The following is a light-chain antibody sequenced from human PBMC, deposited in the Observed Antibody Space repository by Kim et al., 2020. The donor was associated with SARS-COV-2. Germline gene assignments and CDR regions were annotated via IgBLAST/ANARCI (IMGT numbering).Light chain of an antibody. Sequence: SVAQGKAARTTCSEDKLGDINACGYKKKPGKAPVLVIYQDSKRPSGIPERFSGSDSGNTATLTISGTQAMDEADYYGQAWDSSTVVFGGGTQLTVL. CDR2: QDS. CDR1: KLGDIN. CDR3: QAWDSSTVV. J-gene: IGLJ2*01. V-gene: IGLV3-1*01.